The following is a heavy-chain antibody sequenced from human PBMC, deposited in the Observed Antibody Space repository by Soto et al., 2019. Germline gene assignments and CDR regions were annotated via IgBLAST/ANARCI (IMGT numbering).Heavy chain of an antibody. Sequence: EVQLLESGGGLVQPGGSLRLSCAASGLTFRNHAMSWVRQAPGKGLEWVSTIAPIGYSTHYTDSVKGRFTISRDDSRSTLDLQMNSLRAEDTAAYYCVSWVSPHFDYWGRGTLVSVSS. J-gene: IGHJ4*02. CDR3: VSWVSPHFDY. CDR1: GLTFRNHA. V-gene: IGHV3-23*01. CDR2: IAPIGYST. D-gene: IGHD2-8*01.